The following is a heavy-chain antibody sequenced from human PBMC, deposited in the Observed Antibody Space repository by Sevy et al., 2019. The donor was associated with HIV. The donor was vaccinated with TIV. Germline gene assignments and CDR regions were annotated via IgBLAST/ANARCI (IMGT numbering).Heavy chain of an antibody. CDR2: INHSGST. V-gene: IGHV4-34*01. Sequence: SETLSLTCAVYSGSFSGYYWSWIRQPPGKGLEWIGEINHSGSTNYNPSLKSRVTISVDTSKNQFSLKLSSVTAADTAVYYCARGGVASIFGVVLVAFDIWGQGTMVTVSS. D-gene: IGHD3-3*01. CDR3: ARGGVASIFGVVLVAFDI. CDR1: SGSFSGYY. J-gene: IGHJ3*02.